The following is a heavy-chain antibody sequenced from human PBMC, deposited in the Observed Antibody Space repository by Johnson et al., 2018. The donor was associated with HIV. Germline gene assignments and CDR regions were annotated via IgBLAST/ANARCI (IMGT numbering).Heavy chain of an antibody. D-gene: IGHD5-18*01. J-gene: IGHJ3*02. CDR1: GFTFSSYP. CDR2: ISYDGRSK. Sequence: QVLLVESGGGVVQPGGSLRLSCAASGFTFSSYPMHWVRQAPGKGLEWVAVISYDGRSKFYADSAKGRFTSSRDNSKNTLYLQMNSLRAEDTALYYCARLPSGYSRDAFDIWGQGTMVTVSS. CDR3: ARLPSGYSRDAFDI. V-gene: IGHV3-30*04.